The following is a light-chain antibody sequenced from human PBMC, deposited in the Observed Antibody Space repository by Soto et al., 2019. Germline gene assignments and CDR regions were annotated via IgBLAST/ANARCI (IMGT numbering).Light chain of an antibody. CDR1: SSDVGGYNF. CDR2: DVT. Sequence: QSALTQPPSASGSPGQSVTISCTGTSSDVGGYNFVSWYQQHPGKAPKLMIYDVTKRPSGVPDRFSGSKSGNTASLTVSGLQAEDEADYYCSSYAGTHIVFGPGTKVTVL. V-gene: IGLV2-8*01. J-gene: IGLJ1*01. CDR3: SSYAGTHIV.